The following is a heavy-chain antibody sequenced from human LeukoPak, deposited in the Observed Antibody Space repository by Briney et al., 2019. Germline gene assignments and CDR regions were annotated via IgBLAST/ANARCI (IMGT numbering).Heavy chain of an antibody. CDR3: AKDSLWFGELNWYFDL. Sequence: GGSLRLSCEASGFTLSDYWMTWVRQAPGKGLEWVSAISGSGGSTYYADSVKGRFTISRDNSKNTLYLQMNSLRAEDTAVYYCAKDSLWFGELNWYFDLWGRGTLVTVSS. CDR1: GFTLSDYW. CDR2: ISGSGGST. J-gene: IGHJ2*01. V-gene: IGHV3-23*01. D-gene: IGHD3-10*01.